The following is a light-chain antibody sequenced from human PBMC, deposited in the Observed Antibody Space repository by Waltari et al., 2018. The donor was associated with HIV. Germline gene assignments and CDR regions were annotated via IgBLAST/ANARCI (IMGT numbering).Light chain of an antibody. CDR2: DVS. J-gene: IGLJ3*02. V-gene: IGLV2-23*02. CDR3: LTYVSKTSTWQ. Sequence: QSALTQPASVSGNTGQSVTITCTGTDIDLGNYNLVPWFHNHPGKAPKLLLYDVSNRPSGVSSRFSGSKSGYFASLTISGLLTEDESSYYCLTYVSKTSTWQFGGGTYLTV. CDR1: DIDLGNYNL.